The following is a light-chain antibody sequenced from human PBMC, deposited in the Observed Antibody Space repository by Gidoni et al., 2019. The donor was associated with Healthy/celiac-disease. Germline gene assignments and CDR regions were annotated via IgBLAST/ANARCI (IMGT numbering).Light chain of an antibody. CDR2: GAS. CDR3: QQYGSSPPFT. CDR1: QSVSSSY. J-gene: IGKJ3*01. V-gene: IGKV3-20*01. Sequence: EIVLTQSPCTLSLSPGERATLSCRPSQSVSSSYLAWYQQKPGQAPRLLIYGASSRATGIPDRFSGSGSGTDFTLTISRLEPEDFAVYYCQQYGSSPPFTFGPGTKVDIK.